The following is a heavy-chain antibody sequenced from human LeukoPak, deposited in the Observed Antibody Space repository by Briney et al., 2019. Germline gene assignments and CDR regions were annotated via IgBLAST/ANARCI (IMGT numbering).Heavy chain of an antibody. CDR2: IYYSGST. CDR3: ASQTLDYGDYLDY. Sequence: PSETLSLTCTLSGGSISSSSYYWGWIRQPPGKGLEWIGSIYYSGSTYYNPSLKSRVTISVDTSKNQFSLKLSSVTAADTAVYYCASQTLDYGDYLDYWGQGTLVTVSS. J-gene: IGHJ4*02. D-gene: IGHD4-17*01. CDR1: GGSISSSSYY. V-gene: IGHV4-39*01.